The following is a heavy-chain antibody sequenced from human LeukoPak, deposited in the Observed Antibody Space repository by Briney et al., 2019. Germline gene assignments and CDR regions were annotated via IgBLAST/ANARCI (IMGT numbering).Heavy chain of an antibody. Sequence: GGSLRLSCAASGFTFSNYWMTWVRQARGKGLEWVANIKQDGSEDYYLDSVKGRFTISRDNAKSSMWLRMNSLRDEDTAVYYCARDQTPFYWGQGSLVTVSS. J-gene: IGHJ4*02. D-gene: IGHD2-15*01. CDR2: IKQDGSED. CDR1: GFTFSNYW. CDR3: ARDQTPFY. V-gene: IGHV3-7*01.